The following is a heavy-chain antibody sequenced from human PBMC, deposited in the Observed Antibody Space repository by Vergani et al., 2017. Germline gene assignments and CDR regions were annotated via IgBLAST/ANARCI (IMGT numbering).Heavy chain of an antibody. D-gene: IGHD6-6*01. CDR3: ARDGSRLARAVLDAFDI. CDR1: GGSISSYY. V-gene: IGHV4-59*01. J-gene: IGHJ3*02. CDR2: IYYSGST. Sequence: QVQLQESGPGLVKPSETLSLTCTVSGGSISSYYWSWIRQPPGKGLEWIGYIYYSGSTNYNPSLKSRVPISVDTSKNQFSLKLSSVTAADTAVYDCARDGSRLARAVLDAFDIWGEGTMVTVSS.